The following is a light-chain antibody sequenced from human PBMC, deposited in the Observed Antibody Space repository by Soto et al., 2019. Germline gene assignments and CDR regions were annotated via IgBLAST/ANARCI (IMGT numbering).Light chain of an antibody. J-gene: IGKJ2*01. CDR1: QGIKND. Sequence: AIRMTQSPSSLSASVDDRVTITCRASQGIKNDLGWYQQRPGKAPKLLIYPSSTLQSGVPSRFSGSGSGTDFTLTISSLQPEDFATYYCLQDYNYPYTFGQGTKLEI. CDR3: LQDYNYPYT. V-gene: IGKV1-6*01. CDR2: PSS.